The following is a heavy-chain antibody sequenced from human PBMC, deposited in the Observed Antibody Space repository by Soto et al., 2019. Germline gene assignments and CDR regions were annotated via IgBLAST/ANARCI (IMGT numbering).Heavy chain of an antibody. Sequence: PGESLKISCKGSGYSFTNYWISWVRQMPGKGLEWMGRIDPSDSYTNYSPSFQGHVTVSVDKSTSTAYLQWRRLKASDTAMYYCARYPNSAPPALLYHRRDYYCDYWGRGTVVTV. CDR3: ARYPNSAPPALLYHRRDYYCDY. D-gene: IGHD2-2*01. CDR2: IDPSDSYT. V-gene: IGHV5-10-1*01. CDR1: GYSFTNYW. J-gene: IGHJ4*02.